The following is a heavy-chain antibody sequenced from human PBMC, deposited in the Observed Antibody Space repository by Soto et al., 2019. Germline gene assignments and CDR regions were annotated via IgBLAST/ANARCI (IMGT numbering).Heavy chain of an antibody. D-gene: IGHD5-12*01. CDR1: GFTFTSYA. V-gene: IGHV3-23*01. Sequence: GGSLRLSCAASGFTFTSYAMSWVRQAPGKGLEWVSAISNSGGSTYYADSVKGRFTISRDNSKNTLYLQMNSLRAEDTAVDYCAKAYSGYSFDQWGQGALDTVSS. CDR2: ISNSGGST. J-gene: IGHJ4*02. CDR3: AKAYSGYSFDQ.